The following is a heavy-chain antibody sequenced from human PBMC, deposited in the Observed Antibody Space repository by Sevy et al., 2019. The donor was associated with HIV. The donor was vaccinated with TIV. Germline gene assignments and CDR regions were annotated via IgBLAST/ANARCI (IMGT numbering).Heavy chain of an antibody. Sequence: GGSLRLSCVTSAFTFSAYGMHWVRQAPGKGLEWVSTIWYDGGKKYYADSVKGRFTISRDNSKNTLYLQMNSLRAEDTAVYYCVREGVPAAIGFDYWGQGTLVTVSS. CDR1: AFTFSAYG. D-gene: IGHD2-2*01. CDR2: IWYDGGKK. J-gene: IGHJ4*02. CDR3: VREGVPAAIGFDY. V-gene: IGHV3-33*01.